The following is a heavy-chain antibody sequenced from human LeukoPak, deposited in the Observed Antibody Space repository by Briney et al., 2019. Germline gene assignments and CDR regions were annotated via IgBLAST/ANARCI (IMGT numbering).Heavy chain of an antibody. J-gene: IGHJ4*02. CDR2: ISSSSTFK. D-gene: IGHD3-22*01. Sequence: GGSLRLSCAASGFTFSSYGMHWVRQAPGKGLEWVSSISSSSTFKHYADSLKGRFTTSRDNARNSLFLQMNSLRAEDTAVYYCARDSSIGYDRVNFDYWGQGTLVTVSS. CDR1: GFTFSSYG. CDR3: ARDSSIGYDRVNFDY. V-gene: IGHV3-21*06.